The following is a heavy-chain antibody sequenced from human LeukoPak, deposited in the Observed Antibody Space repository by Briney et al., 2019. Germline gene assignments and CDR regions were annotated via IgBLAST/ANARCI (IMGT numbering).Heavy chain of an antibody. J-gene: IGHJ6*03. V-gene: IGHV1-69*06. CDR2: IIPIFGTA. CDR1: GGTFSSYA. D-gene: IGHD3-10*01. CDR3: ARNSYGSPFDYYYMDV. Sequence: SVKVSCKASGGTFSSYAISWVRQAPGQGLEWMGGIIPIFGTANYAQKFQGRVTITADKSTSTAYMELSSLRSEDTAVYYCARNSYGSPFDYYYMDVWGKGTTVTISS.